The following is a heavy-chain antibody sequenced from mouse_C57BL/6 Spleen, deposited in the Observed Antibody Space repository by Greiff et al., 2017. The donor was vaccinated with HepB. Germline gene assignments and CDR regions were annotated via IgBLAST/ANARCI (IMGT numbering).Heavy chain of an antibody. CDR2: IYPGDGDT. CDR1: GYAFSSSW. D-gene: IGHD2-4*01. CDR3: ARHYDYDGGGFAY. Sequence: QVQLQQSGPELVKPGASVKISCKASGYAFSSSWMNWVKQRPGKGLEWIGRIYPGDGDTNYNGKFKGKATLTADKSSSTAYMQLSSLTSEDSAVYFCARHYDYDGGGFAYWGQGTLVTVSA. V-gene: IGHV1-82*01. J-gene: IGHJ3*01.